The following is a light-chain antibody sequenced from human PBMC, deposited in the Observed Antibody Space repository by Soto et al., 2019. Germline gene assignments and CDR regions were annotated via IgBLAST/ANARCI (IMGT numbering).Light chain of an antibody. CDR2: GAS. CDR1: QSVSSSY. V-gene: IGKV3-20*01. Sequence: EIVLTQSPGTLSLSPGERATLSCRASQSVSSSYLAWYQQKPGQAPRPLIYGASTRATGIPDRFSGSGSGTDFTLTISRLEPEDFAVYYCQQYGSSPFTFG. CDR3: QQYGSSPFT. J-gene: IGKJ3*01.